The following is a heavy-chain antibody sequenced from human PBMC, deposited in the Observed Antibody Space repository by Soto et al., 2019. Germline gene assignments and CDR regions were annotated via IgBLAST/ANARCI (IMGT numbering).Heavy chain of an antibody. J-gene: IGHJ6*02. V-gene: IGHV4-34*01. Sequence: SETLSLTCAVYGGSFSGYYRSWIRQPPGKGLEWIGEINHSGSTNYNPSLKSRVTISVDTSKNQFSLKLSSVTAADTAVYYCARDRQELGWYYYYGMDVWGQGTTVTVYS. CDR3: ARDRQELGWYYYYGMDV. CDR1: GGSFSGYY. D-gene: IGHD1-7*01. CDR2: INHSGST.